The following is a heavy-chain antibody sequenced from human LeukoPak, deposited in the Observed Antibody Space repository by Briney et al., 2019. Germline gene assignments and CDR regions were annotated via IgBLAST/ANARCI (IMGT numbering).Heavy chain of an antibody. CDR1: GYSISSGYY. V-gene: IGHV4-38-2*02. Sequence: SETLSLTCTVSGYSISSGYYWGWIRQPPEKGLEWIGSIYHSGSTYYNPSLRSRVTISVDTSKNQFSLKLSSVTAADTAVYYCARAGDYYGSGSYYILFDYWGQGTLVTVSS. CDR2: IYHSGST. J-gene: IGHJ4*02. D-gene: IGHD3-10*01. CDR3: ARAGDYYGSGSYYILFDY.